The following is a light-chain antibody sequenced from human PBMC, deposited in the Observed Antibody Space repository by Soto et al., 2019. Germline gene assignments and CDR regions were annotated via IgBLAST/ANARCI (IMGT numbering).Light chain of an antibody. CDR1: QSVSGW. V-gene: IGKV1-5*01. CDR3: QQYETFSGT. J-gene: IGKJ1*01. Sequence: SQMTPSPSTLSASVGDTVTVTCRASQSVSGWLAWYQQKPGEAPKLLIYDASALPRGVQSRFSGSGAGTKFTLTIASLQPDELATDYGQQYETFSGTFGPGTKVDIK. CDR2: DAS.